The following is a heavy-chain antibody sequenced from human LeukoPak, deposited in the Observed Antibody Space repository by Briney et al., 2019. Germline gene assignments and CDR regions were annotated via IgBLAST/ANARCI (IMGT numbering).Heavy chain of an antibody. D-gene: IGHD2-2*01. J-gene: IGHJ4*02. CDR2: INHIGST. V-gene: IGHV4-34*01. CDR1: GGSFSRYY. CDR3: GLSVRSTSYLAS. Sequence: SETLSLTCAVSGGSFSRYYWSWLRQPPGKRLEWIGEINHIGSTNYNPSLKSRVTMSIDTSNIQVSLNLNSVTAADTAVYYCGLSVRSTSYLASWGQGTLVTVSS.